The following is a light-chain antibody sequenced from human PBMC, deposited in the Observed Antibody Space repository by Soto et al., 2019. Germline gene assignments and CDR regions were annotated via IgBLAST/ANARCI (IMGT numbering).Light chain of an antibody. CDR3: QQRSNWRT. CDR2: WAS. Sequence: DIVMTQSPDALPVSLGERATINCKSSESVLYKSNNKNYLGWYQQKPGQPPKLLIYWASTRESGVPDRFSGSGSGTDFTITISSLEPEDFAVYYCQQRSNWRTFGQGTRLEIK. CDR1: ESVLYKSNNKNY. V-gene: IGKV4-1*01. J-gene: IGKJ5*01.